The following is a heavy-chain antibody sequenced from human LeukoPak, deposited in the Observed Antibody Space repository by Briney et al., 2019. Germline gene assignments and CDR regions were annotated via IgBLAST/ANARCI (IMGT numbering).Heavy chain of an antibody. CDR1: GFTFSSYG. D-gene: IGHD3-22*01. Sequence: PGGSLRLSCAASGFTFSSYGMHWVRQAPGKGLEWVAVISYDGSNKYYADSVKGRFTISRDNSKNTLYLQMNSLRAEDTAVYYCAKDRASRARITMIVVVPNWFDPWGQGTLVTVSS. J-gene: IGHJ5*02. V-gene: IGHV3-30*18. CDR2: ISYDGSNK. CDR3: AKDRASRARITMIVVVPNWFDP.